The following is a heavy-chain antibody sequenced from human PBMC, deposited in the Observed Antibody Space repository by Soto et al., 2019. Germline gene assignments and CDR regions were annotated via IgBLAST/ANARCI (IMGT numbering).Heavy chain of an antibody. CDR1: GFTFSSYA. J-gene: IGHJ3*02. Sequence: GGSLRLSCAASGFTFSSYAMSWVRQAPGKGLEWVSAISGSGGSTYYADSVKGRFTISRDNSKNTLYLQMNSLRAEDTAVYYCAKDKMVVMATIKNDAFDIWGQGTMVTVSS. CDR3: AKDKMVVMATIKNDAFDI. D-gene: IGHD5-12*01. CDR2: ISGSGGST. V-gene: IGHV3-23*01.